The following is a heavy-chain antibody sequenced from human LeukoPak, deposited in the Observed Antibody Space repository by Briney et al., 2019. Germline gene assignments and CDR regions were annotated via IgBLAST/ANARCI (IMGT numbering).Heavy chain of an antibody. J-gene: IGHJ4*02. CDR3: ARGRGSRRGYYFDY. D-gene: IGHD3-10*01. Sequence: ASVKVSCKASGYTFTSYDINWVRQATGQGLEWMGWMNPNSGNTGYAQKFQGRVTMTRNTSISTAYMELNSLRSEDTAVYYCARGRGSRRGYYFDYRGQGTLVTVSS. CDR1: GYTFTSYD. CDR2: MNPNSGNT. V-gene: IGHV1-8*01.